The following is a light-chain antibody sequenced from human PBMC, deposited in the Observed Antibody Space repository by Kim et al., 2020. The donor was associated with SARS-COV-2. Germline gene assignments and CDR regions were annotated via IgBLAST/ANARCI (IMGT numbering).Light chain of an antibody. J-gene: IGLJ2*01. V-gene: IGLV3-19*01. CDR1: SRRGYY. CDR2: GYN. CDR3: NSRDSSGDHVV. Sequence: SSELTQDPAVSVALGQTVRITCQGDSRRGYYTSWYQQKPGQAPVVVIFGYNNRPSGIPDRFSGSKSGNTAALTITGAQAEDEADYYCNSRDSSGDHVVFGGGTKLTVL.